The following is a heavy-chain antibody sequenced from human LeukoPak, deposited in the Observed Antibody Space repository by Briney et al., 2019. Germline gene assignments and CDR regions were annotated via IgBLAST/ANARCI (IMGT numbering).Heavy chain of an antibody. CDR3: ARSTTGTTHALGFDP. CDR2: IYYSGST. V-gene: IGHV4-59*11. Sequence: PSETLSLTCTVSGGSISSHYWSWIRQPPGKGLEWIGYIYYSGSTNYNPSLKSRVTISVDTSKNQFSLKLSSATAADTAVYYCARSTTGTTHALGFDPWGQGTLVTVSS. D-gene: IGHD1/OR15-1a*01. J-gene: IGHJ5*02. CDR1: GGSISSHY.